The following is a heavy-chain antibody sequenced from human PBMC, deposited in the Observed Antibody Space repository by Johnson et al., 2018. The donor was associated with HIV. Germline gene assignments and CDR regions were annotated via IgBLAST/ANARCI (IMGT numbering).Heavy chain of an antibody. D-gene: IGHD3-22*01. CDR3: ARGMSSGPWAGGDAFDI. Sequence: VQLVESGGGLVQPGGSLRLSCAASGFTFSSYWMSWVRQAPGKGLEWVPGKGLEWVANIKQDGGEKYYVDSVKGRFTNYRDNAKNSLYLQMNSLSDEDTAVYYCARGMSSGPWAGGDAFDIWGQGTMVTVSS. CDR1: GFTFSSYW. CDR2: IKQDGGEK. J-gene: IGHJ3*02. V-gene: IGHV3-7*01.